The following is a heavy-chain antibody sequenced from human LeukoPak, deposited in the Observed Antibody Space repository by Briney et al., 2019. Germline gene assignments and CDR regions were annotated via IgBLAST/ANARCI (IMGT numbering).Heavy chain of an antibody. CDR1: GGSISSYY. CDR2: IYTSGST. Sequence: SETLSLTCTVSGGSISSYYWSWIRRPAGKGLEWIGRIYTSGSTNYNPSLKSRVTMSVDTSKNQFSLKLSSVTAADTAVYYCARDAYDSSGYDYFDYWGQGTLVTVSS. J-gene: IGHJ4*02. D-gene: IGHD3-22*01. CDR3: ARDAYDSSGYDYFDY. V-gene: IGHV4-4*07.